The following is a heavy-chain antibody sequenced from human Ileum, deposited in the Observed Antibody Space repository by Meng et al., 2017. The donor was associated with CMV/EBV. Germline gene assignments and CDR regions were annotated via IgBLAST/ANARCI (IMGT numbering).Heavy chain of an antibody. J-gene: IGHJ4*02. CDR3: ETHKEVNDY. V-gene: IGHV3-7*01. CDR2: IKQDGSEK. Sequence: GGPLRLSCAASGFTFSSYWMSRVRQAPGKGLEWVANIKQDGSEKYYVDSVKGRFTITRNNAKNSLYLQMNSLRAEYTAVYYCETHKEVNDYWGQGTLVTVSS. CDR1: GFTFSSYW.